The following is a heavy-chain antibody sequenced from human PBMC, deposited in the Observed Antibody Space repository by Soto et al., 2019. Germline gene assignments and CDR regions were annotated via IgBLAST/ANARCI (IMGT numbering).Heavy chain of an antibody. D-gene: IGHD3-10*01. CDR2: IYYSGSN. V-gene: IGHV4-39*07. J-gene: IGHJ4*02. CDR1: VGSISSSSYY. CDR3: ARTTLLLWFGEPGVGYFDY. Sequence: PSETLSLTCTVSVGSISSSSYYWGRIRQPPGKGLEWIWSIYYSGSNYYNPSLKSRVTISVDTSKNQFSLKLSSVTAADTAVYYCARTTLLLWFGEPGVGYFDYWGQGTLVTVSS.